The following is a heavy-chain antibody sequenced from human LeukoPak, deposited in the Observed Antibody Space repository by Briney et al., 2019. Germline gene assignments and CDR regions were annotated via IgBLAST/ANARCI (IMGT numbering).Heavy chain of an antibody. CDR2: ISGSGGST. V-gene: IGHV3-23*01. J-gene: IGHJ5*02. CDR1: GFTFSSYA. CDR3: VGWTPAPLNWFDP. D-gene: IGHD6-19*01. Sequence: PGGSLRLSCAASGFTFSSYAVSWVRQAPGKGLEWVSAISGSGGSTYYADSVKGRFTISRDNSKNTLYLQMNSLRAEDTAVYYCVGWTPAPLNWFDPWGQGTLVTVSS.